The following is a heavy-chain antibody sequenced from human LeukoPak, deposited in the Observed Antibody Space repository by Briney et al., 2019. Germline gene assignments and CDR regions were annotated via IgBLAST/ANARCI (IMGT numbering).Heavy chain of an antibody. D-gene: IGHD3-3*01. V-gene: IGHV3-23*01. CDR2: ISGSGGST. J-gene: IGHJ4*02. CDR3: AKDRGPPYDFWSGYRTYYFDY. CDR1: GFTFSSYA. Sequence: GGSLRLSCAASGFTFSSYAMSWVRQAPGKGLEWVSAISGSGGSTYYADSVKGRFTLSRDNSTNTLYLQMTSLRAEDTAVYYCAKDRGPPYDFWSGYRTYYFDYWGQGTLVTVSS.